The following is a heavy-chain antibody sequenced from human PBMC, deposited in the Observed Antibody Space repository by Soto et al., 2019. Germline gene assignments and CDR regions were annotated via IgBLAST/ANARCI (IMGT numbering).Heavy chain of an antibody. J-gene: IGHJ6*02. Sequence: SETLSLTCTVSGGSISSYYWSWIRQPAGKGLEWIGRIYTSGSTNYNPSLKSRVTMSVDTSKNQFSLKLSSVTAADTAVYYCARDQWGDSSGWYRGFRYYGMDVWGQGTTVTVSS. CDR1: GGSISSYY. V-gene: IGHV4-4*07. CDR2: IYTSGST. CDR3: ARDQWGDSSGWYRGFRYYGMDV. D-gene: IGHD6-19*01.